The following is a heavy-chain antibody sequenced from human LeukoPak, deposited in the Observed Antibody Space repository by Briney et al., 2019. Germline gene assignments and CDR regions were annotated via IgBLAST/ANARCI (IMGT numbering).Heavy chain of an antibody. CDR3: AEDISRWQWLVQSNAFDI. Sequence: PGGSLRLSCAASGFTFDDYAMHWVRQAPGKGLEWVSGISWNSGSIGYADSVKGRFTISRDNAKNSLYLQMNSLRAEDTALYYCAEDISRWQWLVQSNAFDIWGQGTMVTVSS. CDR1: GFTFDDYA. V-gene: IGHV3-9*01. CDR2: ISWNSGSI. J-gene: IGHJ3*02. D-gene: IGHD6-19*01.